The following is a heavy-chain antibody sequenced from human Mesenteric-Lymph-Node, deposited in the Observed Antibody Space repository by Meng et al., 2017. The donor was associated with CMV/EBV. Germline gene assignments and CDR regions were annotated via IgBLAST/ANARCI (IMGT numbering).Heavy chain of an antibody. V-gene: IGHV4-34*01. CDR1: GGSFSGYY. CDR3: ARDSSTWLAKYYFDY. D-gene: IGHD6-13*01. Sequence: SETLSLTCAVYGGSFSGYYWSWIRQPPGKGLEWIGGINQSGSTKYNPSLKSRVTISVDTSKKQFSLKLSSVTAADTALYYCARDSSTWLAKYYFDYWGQGTLVTVSS. CDR2: INQSGST. J-gene: IGHJ4*02.